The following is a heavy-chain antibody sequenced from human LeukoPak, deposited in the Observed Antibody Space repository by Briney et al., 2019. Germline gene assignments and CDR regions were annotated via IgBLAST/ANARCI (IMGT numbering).Heavy chain of an antibody. CDR3: ARGRRELKYEPDY. D-gene: IGHD1-14*01. Sequence: SETLSLTCTVSGASVSATNYWSWLRQHPGKGPEWIAYIYYDAGAYYNPSLESRVTISLDSSANQFSLGLSSVTAADTAVYYCARGRRELKYEPDYWGQGTVVTVSS. J-gene: IGHJ4*02. CDR1: GASVSATNY. CDR2: IYYDAGA. V-gene: IGHV4-31*03.